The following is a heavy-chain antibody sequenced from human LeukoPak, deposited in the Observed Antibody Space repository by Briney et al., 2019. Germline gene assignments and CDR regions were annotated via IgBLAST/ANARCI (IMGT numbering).Heavy chain of an antibody. CDR3: ARDQYGVYYYYTDV. V-gene: IGHV4-38-2*02. D-gene: IGHD4-17*01. Sequence: SETLSLTCTVSGYSISSGYYWGWIRQPPGKGLEWIGSIYHSGSTYYNPSLKSRVTISVDTSKNQFSLKLSSVTAADTAVYYCARDQYGVYYYYTDVWGKGTTVTVSS. CDR1: GYSISSGYY. J-gene: IGHJ6*03. CDR2: IYHSGST.